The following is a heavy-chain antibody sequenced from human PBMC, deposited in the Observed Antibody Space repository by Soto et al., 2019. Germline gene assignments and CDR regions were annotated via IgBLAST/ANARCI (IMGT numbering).Heavy chain of an antibody. CDR2: INHSGST. J-gene: IGHJ5*02. V-gene: IGHV4-34*01. D-gene: IGHD6-6*01. CDR3: ARGQCPRIAARPSYNWFDP. CDR1: GGSFSGYY. Sequence: SVTLSLTCAVYGGSFSGYYWSWIRQPPGKGLEWIGEINHSGSTNYNPSLKSRVTISVDTSKNQFSLKLSSVTAADTAVYYCARGQCPRIAARPSYNWFDPWGQGTLVTVSS.